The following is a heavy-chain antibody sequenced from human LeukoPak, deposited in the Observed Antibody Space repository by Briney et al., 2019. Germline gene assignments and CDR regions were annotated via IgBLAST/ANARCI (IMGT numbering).Heavy chain of an antibody. Sequence: PSETLSLTCAVSGYSISSGYYWGWIRQPPGKGLEWIGSIYHSGGTYYNPSLKSRVTISVDTSKNQFSLKLSSVTAADTAVYYCARQRLVPAAIDYWGQGTLVTVSS. J-gene: IGHJ4*02. D-gene: IGHD2-2*01. CDR2: IYHSGGT. CDR1: GYSISSGYY. V-gene: IGHV4-38-2*01. CDR3: ARQRLVPAAIDY.